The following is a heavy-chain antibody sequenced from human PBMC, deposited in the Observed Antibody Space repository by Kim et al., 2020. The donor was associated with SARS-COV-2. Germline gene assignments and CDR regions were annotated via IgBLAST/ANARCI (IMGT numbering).Heavy chain of an antibody. D-gene: IGHD4-17*01. CDR1: GASIINSY. CDR3: ARPSNRPDYGDAWFGP. V-gene: IGHV4-59*13. CDR2: VHNTGYT. Sequence: SETLSLTCSVSGASIINSYWCWIRQSPGKGLEWIAYVHNTGYTGYSPFLRSRVSISMDTSKNQFSLQLRSVTAADTAVYYCARPSNRPDYGDAWFGPWGQGTLVTVSS. J-gene: IGHJ5*02.